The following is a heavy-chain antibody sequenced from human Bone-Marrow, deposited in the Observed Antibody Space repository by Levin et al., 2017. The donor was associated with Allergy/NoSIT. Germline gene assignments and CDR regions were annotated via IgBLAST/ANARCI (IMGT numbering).Heavy chain of an antibody. V-gene: IGHV3-23*01. CDR3: AKGNSGWRGYRFFDS. CDR2: IRGAGDKT. J-gene: IGHJ4*02. D-gene: IGHD6-19*01. CDR1: GFTFDNYA. Sequence: GGSLRLSCAASGFTFDNYAMAWVRQAPGKGLEWVSSIRGAGDKTNYADSVKGRFTISRDNSKNTVYLQMNSLRAEDTAVYFCAKGNSGWRGYRFFDSWGRGTLVTASS.